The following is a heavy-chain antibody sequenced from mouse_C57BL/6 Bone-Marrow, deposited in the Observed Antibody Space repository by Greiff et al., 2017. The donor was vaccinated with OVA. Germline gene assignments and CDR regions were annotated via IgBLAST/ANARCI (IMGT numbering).Heavy chain of an antibody. CDR1: GFSFNTYA. V-gene: IGHV10-1*01. CDR3: VRHGYYGSSPFDY. J-gene: IGHJ2*01. CDR2: IRSKSNNYAT. Sequence: EVQLVESGGGLVQPKGSLKLSCAASGFSFNTYAMTWVRQAPGKGLEWVARIRSKSNNYATYYADSVKDRFTISRDDSESMLYLQMNNLKTEDTAMYYCVRHGYYGSSPFDYWGQGTTLTVSS. D-gene: IGHD1-1*01.